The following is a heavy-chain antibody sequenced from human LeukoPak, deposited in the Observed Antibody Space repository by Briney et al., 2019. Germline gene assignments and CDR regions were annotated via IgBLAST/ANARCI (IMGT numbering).Heavy chain of an antibody. CDR1: GGSISSYY. CDR3: ARYGRSSGWKY. D-gene: IGHD6-19*01. Sequence: SETLSLTCTVSGGSISSYYWSWIRQPPGKGLEWIGYIYYSGSTNYNPSLKSRVTISVDTSKNQFSLKLSSVTAADTAVYYCARYGRSSGWKYWGQGTLVTVSS. J-gene: IGHJ4*02. V-gene: IGHV4-59*08. CDR2: IYYSGST.